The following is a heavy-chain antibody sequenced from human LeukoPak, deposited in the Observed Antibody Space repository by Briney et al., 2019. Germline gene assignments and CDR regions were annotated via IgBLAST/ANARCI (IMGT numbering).Heavy chain of an antibody. V-gene: IGHV3-23*01. CDR2: ISGSGGST. CDR3: ATTPLPYYYDSSGYYYRPDY. CDR1: GFTFSSYA. J-gene: IGHJ4*02. Sequence: GGSLRLSCAASGFTFSSYAMSWVRQAPGKGLEWVSAISGSGGSTYYADSVKGRLTISRDNSKNTLYLQMNSLRAEDTAVYYCATTPLPYYYDSSGYYYRPDYWGQGTLVTVSS. D-gene: IGHD3-22*01.